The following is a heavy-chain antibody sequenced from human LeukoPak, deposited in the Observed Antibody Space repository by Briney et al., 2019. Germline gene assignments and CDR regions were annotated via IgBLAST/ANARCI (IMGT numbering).Heavy chain of an antibody. Sequence: SETLSLTXTVSGGSISSSSYYWGWIRQPPGKGLEWIGSIYYSGSTYYKPSLKSRVTISVDTSKNQFSLKLSSVTAADTAVYYCARTPTYYDFWSGYYFDYWGQGTLVTVSS. CDR1: GGSISSSSYY. J-gene: IGHJ4*02. D-gene: IGHD3-3*01. CDR2: IYYSGST. CDR3: ARTPTYYDFWSGYYFDY. V-gene: IGHV4-39*01.